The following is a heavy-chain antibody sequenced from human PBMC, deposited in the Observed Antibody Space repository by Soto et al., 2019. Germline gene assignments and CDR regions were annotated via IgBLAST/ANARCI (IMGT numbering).Heavy chain of an antibody. Sequence: GGSLRLSCAASEFTFSNYAMHWVRQAPGKGLEWVAAISSNGNSKYYGDSVKGRFTISRDNSENTLDLQMNSLRVEDTAVYYCVRGHSMAYYHCGLDAWGQGTTVTVSS. J-gene: IGHJ6*02. CDR2: ISSNGNSK. D-gene: IGHD3-22*01. V-gene: IGHV3-30-3*01. CDR1: EFTFSNYA. CDR3: VRGHSMAYYHCGLDA.